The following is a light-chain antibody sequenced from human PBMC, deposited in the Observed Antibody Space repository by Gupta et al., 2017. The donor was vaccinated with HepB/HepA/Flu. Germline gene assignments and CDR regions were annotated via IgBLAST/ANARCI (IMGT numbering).Light chain of an antibody. V-gene: IGLV2-14*03. CDR2: DVS. CDR3: SAYTSSSSLI. Sequence: SALTQPASVSGSPGQSITISCTGTSSDVGFYYYFSWYQQHPAKAPKLMIYDVSNRPAGVAHRFSGSKSGNTASLTISGLKEEDEADYYCSAYTSSSSLIFGGGTKLTVL. J-gene: IGLJ2*01. CDR1: SSDVGFYYY.